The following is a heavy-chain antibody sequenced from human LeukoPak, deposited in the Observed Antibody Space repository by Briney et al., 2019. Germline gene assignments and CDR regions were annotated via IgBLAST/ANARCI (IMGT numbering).Heavy chain of an antibody. CDR3: TRGPCRTDSCNPDDGFDV. V-gene: IGHV3-15*01. D-gene: IGHD2-15*01. CDR2: IKSNSDGGEA. J-gene: IGHJ3*01. CDR1: GFTRNNTW. Sequence: GGSLSLSCVASGFTRNNTWVTRVRRAPVTVLEWVGRIKSNSDGGEAEYDTAVKGRFTISREGSKKMVFLQMTSLKIEDTGPYHRTRGPCRTDSCNPDDGFDVWGLGTIVTVSS.